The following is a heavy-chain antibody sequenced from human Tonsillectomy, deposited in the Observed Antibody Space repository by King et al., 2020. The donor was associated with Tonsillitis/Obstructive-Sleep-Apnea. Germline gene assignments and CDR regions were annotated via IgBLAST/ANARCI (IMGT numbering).Heavy chain of an antibody. V-gene: IGHV4-39*01. Sequence: QLQESGPGLVKPSETLSLTCTVSGGSISSNSYFWGWIRQPPGKGLEWIGNIYYSGNTYYNPSLKSRVTISVDTSKNQFSLKLNSVTAAGTAVYHWAGRVLDYGDPSWYFDVWGRGTLVTVSS. D-gene: IGHD4-17*01. J-gene: IGHJ2*01. CDR1: GGSISSNSYF. CDR3: AGRVLDYGDPSWYFDV. CDR2: IYYSGNT.